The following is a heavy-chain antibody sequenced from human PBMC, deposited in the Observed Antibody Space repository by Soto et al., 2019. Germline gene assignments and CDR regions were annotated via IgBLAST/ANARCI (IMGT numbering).Heavy chain of an antibody. CDR3: AREGLSSGWFYYYSMDV. D-gene: IGHD6-13*01. CDR1: GYTFTSYY. J-gene: IGHJ6*02. V-gene: IGHV1-46*01. Sequence: GVPVKVSCKASGYTFTSYYMHWVRQAPGQGLEWMGIINPSGGSTSYAQKFQGRVTMTRDTSTSTVYMELSSLRSEDTAVYYCAREGLSSGWFYYYSMDVWGQGTTVTVSS. CDR2: INPSGGST.